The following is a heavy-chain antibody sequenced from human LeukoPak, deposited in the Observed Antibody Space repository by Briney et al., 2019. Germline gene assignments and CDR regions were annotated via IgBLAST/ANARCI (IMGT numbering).Heavy chain of an antibody. CDR2: FYYSGST. J-gene: IGHJ4*02. CDR3: ARHAIVVVTATDYLDY. Sequence: KPSETLSLTCTVSGGSVSNNYYAWGWIRQPPGKGLEWIGSFYYSGSTYYNPSLKSRVTTSVDTSKNQFSLKVNSVTAADTAVYYCARHAIVVVTATDYLDYWGQGTLVAVSS. V-gene: IGHV4-39*01. CDR1: GGSVSNNYYA. D-gene: IGHD2-21*02.